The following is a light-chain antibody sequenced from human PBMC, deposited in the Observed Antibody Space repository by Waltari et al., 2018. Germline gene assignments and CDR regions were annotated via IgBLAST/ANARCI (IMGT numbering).Light chain of an antibody. CDR3: QQRNKWPVT. V-gene: IGKV3-11*01. CDR1: QSVANY. CDR2: DVS. Sequence: DIVLTPSPATLSLSPGERATLSCRASQSVANYLAWYQQKPCPAPRLLIYDVSNRATSIPARFSGSGFATDFTLTISDLKPEDIAVYYCQQRNKWPVTFGGGTKVEIK. J-gene: IGKJ4*01.